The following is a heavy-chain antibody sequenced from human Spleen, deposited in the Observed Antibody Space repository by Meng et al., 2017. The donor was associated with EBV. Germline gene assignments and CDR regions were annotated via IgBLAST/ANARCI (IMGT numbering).Heavy chain of an antibody. Sequence: EGQLVESGGGFVPPGASLGLSCEASGYTFSTSAVHWVRQASGKGLEWVGRITTKASNYATAYVASVEGRFTVSRDDSTNTAYLRMNSLKTEDTAVYYCTNLDYWGQGILVTVSS. J-gene: IGHJ4*02. CDR2: ITTKASNYAT. CDR3: TNLDY. V-gene: IGHV3-73*02. CDR1: GYTFSTSA.